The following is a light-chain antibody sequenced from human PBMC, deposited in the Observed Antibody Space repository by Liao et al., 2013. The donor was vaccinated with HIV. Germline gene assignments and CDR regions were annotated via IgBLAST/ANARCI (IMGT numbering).Light chain of an antibody. CDR2: SDD. CDR1: YLGDKY. CDR3: QAWDNRNAV. Sequence: SSELTQPLSVSVSPGQTASITCSGDYLGDKYASWYQQKPGQSPVLVIYSDDKRPSGIPERFSGSNSGDTATLTISGTQAMDEADYYCQAWDNRNAVFGGGTKLTVL. V-gene: IGLV3-1*01. J-gene: IGLJ2*01.